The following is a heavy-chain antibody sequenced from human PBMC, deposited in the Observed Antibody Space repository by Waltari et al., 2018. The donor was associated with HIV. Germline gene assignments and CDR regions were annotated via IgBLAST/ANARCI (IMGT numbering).Heavy chain of an antibody. CDR1: GDSVSSNNAA. J-gene: IGHJ6*02. CDR3: VRSHAGPYEYYILDV. CDR2: TYYRSKWYH. V-gene: IGHV6-1*01. D-gene: IGHD5-12*01. Sequence: HLQQSGPGLVKPSQTLSLTCAISGDSVSSNNAAWNWIRQSPSRGLEWLGRTYYRSKWYHDYAVSMKSRITIKPDTSKNQFSLQVNSVTPEDTAVYYCVRSHAGPYEYYILDVWGQGTTVTVSS.